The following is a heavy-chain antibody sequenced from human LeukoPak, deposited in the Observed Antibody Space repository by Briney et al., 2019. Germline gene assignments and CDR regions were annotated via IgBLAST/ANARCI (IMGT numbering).Heavy chain of an antibody. CDR2: IYYSGST. J-gene: IGHJ4*02. CDR3: ARHPILRYFDY. D-gene: IGHD3-3*02. V-gene: IGHV4-39*01. CDR1: GGSISSSSYY. Sequence: SETLSLTCTVSGGSISSSSYYWGWIRQPPGKGLEWIGSIYYSGSTYYNPSLKSRLTISVHTSKTRFSLRLTSVTAADTAVYYCARHPILRYFDYWGQGTLVTVSS.